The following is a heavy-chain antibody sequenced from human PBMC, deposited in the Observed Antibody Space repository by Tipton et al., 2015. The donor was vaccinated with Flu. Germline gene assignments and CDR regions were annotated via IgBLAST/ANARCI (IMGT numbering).Heavy chain of an antibody. D-gene: IGHD3-22*01. CDR1: GGSISSYY. CDR2: IYSDGST. J-gene: IGHJ6*03. V-gene: IGHV4-59*01. CDR3: ARGGYYYDSSGYYWRSERYYMDV. Sequence: TLSLTCTVSGGSISSYYWSWIRQPPGKGLEWIGRIYSDGSTNYNPSLKSRVTISVDTSKNQFSLKLSSVTAADTAVYYCARGGYYYDSSGYYWRSERYYMDVWGKGTTVTVSS.